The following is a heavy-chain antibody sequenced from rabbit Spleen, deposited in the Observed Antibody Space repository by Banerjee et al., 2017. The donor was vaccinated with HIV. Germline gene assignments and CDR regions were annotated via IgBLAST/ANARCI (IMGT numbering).Heavy chain of an antibody. CDR3: ARDTGSSFSSYGMDL. CDR2: IYAGSSGFT. J-gene: IGHJ6*01. D-gene: IGHD8-1*01. CDR1: GFSLSSGYY. V-gene: IGHV1S40*01. Sequence: EESGGGLVKPGASLTLTCKASGFSLSSGYYMCWVRQAPGKGLEWIACIYAGSSGFTYSATWAKGRFTCSKTSSTTVTLQMTSLTVADTATYFCARDTGSSFSSYGMDLWAKGPSSPS.